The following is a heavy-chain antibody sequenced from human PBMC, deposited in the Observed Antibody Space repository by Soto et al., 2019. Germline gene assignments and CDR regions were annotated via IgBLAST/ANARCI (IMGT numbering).Heavy chain of an antibody. J-gene: IGHJ6*03. D-gene: IGHD3-3*01. CDR1: GGSISSYY. V-gene: IGHV4-59*12. CDR3: ARVCVLRFLEWLPRNYYYYYMDV. CDR2: INYSGST. Sequence: SETLSLTCTVSGGSISSYYWSWIRQPPGKGLEWIGYINYSGSTNYNPSLKSRVTISVDTSKNQFSLKLSSVTAADTAVYYCARVCVLRFLEWLPRNYYYYYMDVWGKRTTVTVSS.